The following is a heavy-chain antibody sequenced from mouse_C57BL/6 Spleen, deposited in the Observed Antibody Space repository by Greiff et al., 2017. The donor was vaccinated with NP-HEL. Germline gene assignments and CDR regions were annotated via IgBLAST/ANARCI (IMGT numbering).Heavy chain of an antibody. V-gene: IGHV5-12*01. CDR2: ISNGGGST. CDR3: ASRLPYYFAMDY. Sequence: EVKVVESGGGLVQPGGSLKLSCAASGFTFSDYYMYWVRQTPEKRLEWVAYISNGGGSTYYPNTVKGRFTISRDNAKNTLYLQMSRLKSEDTAMYSGASRLPYYFAMDYWGQGTSVTVSS. CDR1: GFTFSDYY. J-gene: IGHJ4*01. D-gene: IGHD2-1*01.